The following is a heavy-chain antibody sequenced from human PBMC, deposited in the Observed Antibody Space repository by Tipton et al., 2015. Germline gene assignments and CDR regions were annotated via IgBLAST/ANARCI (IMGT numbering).Heavy chain of an antibody. Sequence: GLVKPSETLSLTCTVSGDSISSSHWSWIRQPPGKGLEWIGSVSYSGSTKYNPSLQSRVTMSVDTSKNQFSLKLTSVTAADTAVYYCARGGNNWFDPWGQGTLVTVSS. V-gene: IGHV4-59*01. CDR2: VSYSGST. J-gene: IGHJ5*02. CDR1: GDSISSSH. CDR3: ARGGNNWFDP. D-gene: IGHD2-15*01.